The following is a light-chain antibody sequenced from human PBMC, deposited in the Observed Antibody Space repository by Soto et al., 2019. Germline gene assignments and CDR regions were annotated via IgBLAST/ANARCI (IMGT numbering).Light chain of an antibody. CDR3: QQYGSTPT. Sequence: EIVLTQSPGTLSLSPGQRATLSCRASQSVSSNYLAWYQQKPGQAPRLLIYGASTRATGIPDRFSGSGSGTDFTLTISRLEPEDFAVYSCQQYGSTPTFGGGTNVEIK. CDR2: GAS. CDR1: QSVSSNY. J-gene: IGKJ4*01. V-gene: IGKV3-20*01.